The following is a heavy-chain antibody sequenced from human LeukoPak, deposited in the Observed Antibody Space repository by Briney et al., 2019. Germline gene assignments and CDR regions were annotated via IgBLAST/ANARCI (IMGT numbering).Heavy chain of an antibody. CDR1: GYSFTSYW. D-gene: IGHD5/OR15-5a*01. V-gene: IGHV5-10-1*01. CDR3: ARRLETSEWFDP. J-gene: IGHJ5*02. Sequence: GESLKISCKGSGYSFTSYWISWVRQMPGKGLEWMGRINPSDSYINYSPSFQGHVTISTDKSISTAYLQWSSLKASDTAMYYCARRLETSEWFDPWGQGTLVTVSS. CDR2: INPSDSYI.